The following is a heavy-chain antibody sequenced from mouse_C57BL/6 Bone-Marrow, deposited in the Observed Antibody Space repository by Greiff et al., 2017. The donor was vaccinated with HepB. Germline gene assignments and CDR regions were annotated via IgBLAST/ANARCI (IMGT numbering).Heavy chain of an antibody. CDR2: ISSGGSYT. CDR1: GFTFSSYG. J-gene: IGHJ3*01. CDR3: ARPFITTVVEGFAY. Sequence: EVKLMESGGDLVKPGGSLKLSCAASGFTFSSYGMSWVRQTPDKRLEWVATISSGGSYTYYPDSVKGRFTISRDNAKNTLYLQMSSLKSEDTAMYYCARPFITTVVEGFAYWGQGTLVTVSA. V-gene: IGHV5-6*01. D-gene: IGHD1-1*01.